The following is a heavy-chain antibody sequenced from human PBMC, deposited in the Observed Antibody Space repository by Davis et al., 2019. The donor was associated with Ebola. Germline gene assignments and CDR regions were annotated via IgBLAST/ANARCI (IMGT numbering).Heavy chain of an antibody. V-gene: IGHV3-30*18. Sequence: PSETLSLTCAASGFTFSSYGMHWVRQAPGKGLEWVAVISYDGSNKYYADSVKGRFTISRDNSKNTLYLQMNSLRAEDTAVYYCAKESVSGLVKVGPFYDYYGMDVWGQGTTVTVSS. J-gene: IGHJ6*02. CDR2: ISYDGSNK. D-gene: IGHD3/OR15-3a*01. CDR1: GFTFSSYG. CDR3: AKESVSGLVKVGPFYDYYGMDV.